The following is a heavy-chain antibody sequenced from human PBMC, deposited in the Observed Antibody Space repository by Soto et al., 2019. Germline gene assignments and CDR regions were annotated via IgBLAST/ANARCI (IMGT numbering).Heavy chain of an antibody. CDR3: ARARHYDFWSGRKPELDP. V-gene: IGHV3-21*01. CDR2: ISSSSSYI. Sequence: GGSLRLSCAASGFTFSSYSMNWVRQSPGKGLEWVSSISSSSSYIYYADSVKGRFTISRDNAKNSLHLQMNSLRAEDTAVYYCARARHYDFWSGRKPELDPWGQGTLVTVSS. J-gene: IGHJ5*02. D-gene: IGHD3-3*01. CDR1: GFTFSSYS.